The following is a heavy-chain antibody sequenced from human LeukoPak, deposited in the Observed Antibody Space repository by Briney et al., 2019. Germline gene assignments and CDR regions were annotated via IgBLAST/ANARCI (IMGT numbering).Heavy chain of an antibody. V-gene: IGHV3-53*01. CDR3: ARATLDN. CDR2: IYSDGST. CDR1: GFSVSSNY. J-gene: IGHJ4*02. Sequence: GGSLRLSCAAPGFSVSSNYITWVRQAPGQGLEWVSVIYSDGSTKYADSVKARFTISRDNSKNTVYLQMNRLRVEDTALYYRARATLDNWGQGTLVTVSS.